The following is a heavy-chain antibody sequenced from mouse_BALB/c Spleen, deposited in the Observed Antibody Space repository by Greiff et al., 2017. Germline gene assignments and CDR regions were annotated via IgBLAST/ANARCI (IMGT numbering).Heavy chain of an antibody. J-gene: IGHJ3*01. D-gene: IGHD3-3*01. CDR2: IRLKSNNYAT. CDR3: TRGLGKAY. V-gene: IGHV6-6*02. CDR1: GFTFSNYW. Sequence: EVQLQQSGGGLVQPGGSMKLSCVASGFTFSNYWMNWVRQSPEKGLEWVAEIRLKSNNYATHYAESVKGRFTISRDDSKSSVYLQMNNLRAEDTGIYYCTRGLGKAYWGQGTLVTVSA.